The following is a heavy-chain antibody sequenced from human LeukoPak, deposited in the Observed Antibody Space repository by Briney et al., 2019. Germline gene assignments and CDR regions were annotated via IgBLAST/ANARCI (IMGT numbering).Heavy chain of an antibody. V-gene: IGHV4-34*01. J-gene: IGHJ6*03. D-gene: IGHD2-2*01. Sequence: SETLSLTCAVYGGSFSGYYWSWIRQPPGKGLEWIGEINHSGSTNYNPSLKSRVTISVDTSKNQFSLKLSSVTAADTAVYYCARGILYQLLSRYYYYYYMDVWGKGTTVTVSS. CDR1: GGSFSGYY. CDR3: ARGILYQLLSRYYYYYYMDV. CDR2: INHSGST.